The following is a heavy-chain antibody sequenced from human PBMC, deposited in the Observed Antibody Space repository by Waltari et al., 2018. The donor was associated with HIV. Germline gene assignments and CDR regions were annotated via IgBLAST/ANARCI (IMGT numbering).Heavy chain of an antibody. D-gene: IGHD2-2*02. V-gene: IGHV1-2*02. CDR1: GYTFTGYY. CDR2: INPNSGGT. Sequence: QVQLVQSGAEVKKPGVSVKVSCKASGYTFTGYYMHWVRQAPGQGLEWMGWINPNSGGTNYAQKFQGRVTMTRDTSISTAYMELSRLRSDDTAVYYCARVQAYCSSTSCYTGGYYYGMDVWGQGTTVTVSS. CDR3: ARVQAYCSSTSCYTGGYYYGMDV. J-gene: IGHJ6*02.